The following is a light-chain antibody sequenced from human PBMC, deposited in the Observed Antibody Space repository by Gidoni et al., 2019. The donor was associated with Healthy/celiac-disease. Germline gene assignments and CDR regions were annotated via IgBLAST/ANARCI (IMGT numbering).Light chain of an antibody. CDR2: CAS. J-gene: IGKJ2*01. CDR1: RSVSSN. V-gene: IGKV3-15*01. CDR3: QQYNNSPPYT. Sequence: EIVMTQSPATLSVSPGERATLSCRASRSVSSNLAWYQQKPGQAPKLLIYCASTRATGIPARFSGSGSGTEFTLTISSLQSEDFAVYYCQQYNNSPPYTFGQGTKLEIK.